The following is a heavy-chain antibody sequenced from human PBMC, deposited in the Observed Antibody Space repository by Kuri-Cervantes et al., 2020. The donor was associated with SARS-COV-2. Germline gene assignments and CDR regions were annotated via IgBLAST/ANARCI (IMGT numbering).Heavy chain of an antibody. V-gene: IGHV1-18*01. CDR2: IIPIFGTA. CDR1: GYTFTSYG. CDR3: ATAPGLPSGSINWFDP. Sequence: ASVKVSCKASGYTFTSYGISWVRQAPGQGLEWMGGIIPIFGTANYAQKFQGRVTMTTDTSTSTAYMELRSLRSDDTAVYYCATAPGLPSGSINWFDPWGQGTLVTVSS. D-gene: IGHD3-10*01. J-gene: IGHJ5*02.